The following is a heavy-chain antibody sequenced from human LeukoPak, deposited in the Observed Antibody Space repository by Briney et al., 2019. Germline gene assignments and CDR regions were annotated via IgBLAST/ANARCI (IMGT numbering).Heavy chain of an antibody. CDR2: IGSKAYGGTT. Sequence: GGSLRLSCTASGFTFSDYAMSWVRQAPGKGLEWVGFIGSKAYGGTTEYAASVKGRFTISKDDSKTIGYLQMNSLKTEDTAVYYCTRAHGDYVAGGYYYYYYMDVWGKGTTVTISS. J-gene: IGHJ6*03. CDR1: GFTFSDYA. V-gene: IGHV3-49*04. D-gene: IGHD4-17*01. CDR3: TRAHGDYVAGGYYYYYYMDV.